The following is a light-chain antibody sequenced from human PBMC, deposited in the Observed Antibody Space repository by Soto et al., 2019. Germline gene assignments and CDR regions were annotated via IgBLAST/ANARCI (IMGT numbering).Light chain of an antibody. J-gene: IGKJ1*01. CDR2: KAS. CDR3: QQYSTYPWT. V-gene: IGKV1-5*03. Sequence: DIQMTQSPSTLSASVGDRVTITCRASQTISTLLAWYQQRPGKAPNLLIYKASSLESGVPSRFSGSGSGTAFTLPISSLQPDDFATYFCQQYSTYPWTFGQGTKVEVK. CDR1: QTISTL.